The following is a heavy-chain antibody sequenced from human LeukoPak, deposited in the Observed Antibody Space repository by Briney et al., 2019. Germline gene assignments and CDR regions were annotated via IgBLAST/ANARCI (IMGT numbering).Heavy chain of an antibody. J-gene: IGHJ6*02. Sequence: PSETLSLTCTVSGGSVSSGSYYWSWIRQPPGKGLEWIGYIYYSGSTNYNPSLKSRVTISVDTSKNQFSLKLSSVTAADTAVYYCARARMVRGAPYGMDVWGQGTTVTVSS. D-gene: IGHD3-10*01. CDR1: GGSVSSGSYY. V-gene: IGHV4-61*01. CDR3: ARARMVRGAPYGMDV. CDR2: IYYSGST.